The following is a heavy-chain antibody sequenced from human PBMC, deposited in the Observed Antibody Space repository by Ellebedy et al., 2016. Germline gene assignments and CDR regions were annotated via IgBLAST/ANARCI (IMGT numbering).Heavy chain of an antibody. Sequence: SETLSLTCAVSGASITNDYWSWVRQPAGKGLEWIGRVDSSGNTNYNPSLKNRVTMSLDTSKNQFSLKLTSVTAADTGVYYCARGLTPHFDSWGQGALVTVSS. CDR3: ARGLTPHFDS. CDR2: VDSSGNT. CDR1: GASITNDY. V-gene: IGHV4-4*07. J-gene: IGHJ4*02. D-gene: IGHD2-21*01.